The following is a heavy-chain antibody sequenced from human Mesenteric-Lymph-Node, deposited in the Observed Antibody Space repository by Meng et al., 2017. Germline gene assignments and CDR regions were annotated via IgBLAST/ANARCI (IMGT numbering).Heavy chain of an antibody. J-gene: IGHJ4*02. Sequence: SVKVSCKASGGTFNSYTISWVRQAPGQGLEWMGRIIPILGIANYAQKFQGRVTITADKSTSTAYMELSSLRSEDTAVYYCARLLSGSYIDYWGQGTLVTVSS. D-gene: IGHD1-26*01. CDR3: ARLLSGSYIDY. CDR2: IIPILGIA. CDR1: GGTFNSYT. V-gene: IGHV1-69*02.